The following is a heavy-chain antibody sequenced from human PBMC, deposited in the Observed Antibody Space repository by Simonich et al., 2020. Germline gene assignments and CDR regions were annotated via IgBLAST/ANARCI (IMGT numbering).Heavy chain of an antibody. CDR2: INHSGRT. CDR3: ARGLRVAAAGTAFQH. CDR1: GGSFSGYY. V-gene: IGHV4-34*01. J-gene: IGHJ1*01. Sequence: QVQLQQWGAGLLKPSETLSLTCAVYGGSFSGYYWSWIRQPPGKGLEWIGEINHSGRTNYNPAIKGRVTITVDTSKNQFSLKLSSVTAADTAVYYCARGLRVAAAGTAFQHWGQGTLVTVSS. D-gene: IGHD6-13*01.